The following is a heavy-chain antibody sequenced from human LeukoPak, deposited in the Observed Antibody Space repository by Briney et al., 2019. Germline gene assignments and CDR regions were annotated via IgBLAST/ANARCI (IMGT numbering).Heavy chain of an antibody. CDR1: GFPFSSYW. J-gene: IGHJ4*02. Sequence: GGSLRLSCAASGFPFSSYWMTWVRQAQGKGLEWVANIKQDGSEKYYVDSVKGRFTISRDNAKNSLYLQMNSLRAEDTAVYYCARARGTGPGAHFDYWGQGTLVIVSS. CDR2: IKQDGSEK. D-gene: IGHD3-10*01. CDR3: ARARGTGPGAHFDY. V-gene: IGHV3-7*01.